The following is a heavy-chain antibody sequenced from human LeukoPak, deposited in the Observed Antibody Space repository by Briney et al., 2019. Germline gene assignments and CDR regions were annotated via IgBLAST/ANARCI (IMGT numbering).Heavy chain of an antibody. Sequence: KPGGSLRLSCAASGFTFSSYSMNWVRQAPGKGLEWVSSISSSSSYIYYADPVKGRFTISRDNAKNSLYLQMNSLRAEDTAVYYCAREGGSEAFDIWGQGTMVTVSS. D-gene: IGHD3-16*01. CDR3: AREGGSEAFDI. CDR1: GFTFSSYS. V-gene: IGHV3-21*01. CDR2: ISSSSSYI. J-gene: IGHJ3*02.